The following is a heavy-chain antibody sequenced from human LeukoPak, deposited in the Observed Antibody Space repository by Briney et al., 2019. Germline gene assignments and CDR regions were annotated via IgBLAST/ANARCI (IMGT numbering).Heavy chain of an antibody. CDR1: GGSFSGYY. V-gene: IGHV4-34*01. CDR2: INHSGST. J-gene: IGHJ4*02. CDR3: ARVPYDFWSGYSPLKYFDY. D-gene: IGHD3-3*01. Sequence: SETLSLTCAVYGGSFSGYYWGWIRQPPGKGLEWIGEINHSGSTNYNPSLKSRVTISVDTSKNQFSLKLSSVTAADTAVYYCARVPYDFWSGYSPLKYFDYWGQGTLVTVSS.